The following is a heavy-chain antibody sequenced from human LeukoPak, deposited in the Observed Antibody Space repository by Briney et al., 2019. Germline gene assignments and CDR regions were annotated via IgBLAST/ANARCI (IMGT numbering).Heavy chain of an antibody. CDR2: TYYSGST. J-gene: IGHJ4*02. Sequence: SETLSLTCTVSGGSISSSSYYWGWIRQPPGKGLEWIGSTYYSGSTYYNPSLKSRVTISVDTSKNQFSLKLSSVTAADTAVYYCARFSAVAGVYWGQGTLVTVSS. CDR1: GGSISSSSYY. CDR3: ARFSAVAGVY. V-gene: IGHV4-39*01. D-gene: IGHD6-19*01.